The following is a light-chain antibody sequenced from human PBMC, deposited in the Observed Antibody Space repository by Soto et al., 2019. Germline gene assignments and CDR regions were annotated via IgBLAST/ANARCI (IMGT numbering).Light chain of an antibody. CDR1: SSDVGGYNF. CDR3: SSFAGGNNLI. V-gene: IGLV2-8*01. J-gene: IGLJ2*01. Sequence: QSVLTQPPSASGSRGQSVTISCTGTSSDVGGYNFVSWYQQHPGKAPKLLIYEVSKRPSGVPDRFSGSKSDNTASLTVSGLQAEEGADYYCSSFAGGNNLIFGGGTKLTVL. CDR2: EVS.